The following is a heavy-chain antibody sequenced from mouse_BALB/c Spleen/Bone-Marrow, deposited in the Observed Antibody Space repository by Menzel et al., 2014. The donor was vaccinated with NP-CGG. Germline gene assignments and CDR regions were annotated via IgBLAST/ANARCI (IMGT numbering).Heavy chain of an antibody. J-gene: IGHJ1*01. CDR1: GFTLTDYY. CDR3: SRDIEGNYSYWYQDI. CDR2: IRNKAKGSTT. Sequence: EVKLMESGGGSEQPGGSLRLSCATSGFTLTDYYMSWVRQPPGKALEWLGFIRNKAKGSTTDYSASVKGRFTISRDNSQSILYLQMNPLSPYDSATYYCSRDIEGNYSYWYQDIWGAGTPVTGSS. D-gene: IGHD2-1*01. V-gene: IGHV7-3*02.